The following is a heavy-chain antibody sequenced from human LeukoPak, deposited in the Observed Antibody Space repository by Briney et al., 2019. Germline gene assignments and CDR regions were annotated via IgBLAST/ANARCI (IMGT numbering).Heavy chain of an antibody. D-gene: IGHD2-15*01. CDR3: AKDESRSCSGGSCFPTDY. Sequence: GGSLRLSCAATGFTFSSYAMSWVRQAPGKGLEWVSAISSSAGSTFYADSVKGRFIISRDNSKNMLYLQMNSLRAEDTAVYYRAKDESRSCSGGSCFPTDYWGQGTLVTVSS. V-gene: IGHV3-23*01. CDR1: GFTFSSYA. J-gene: IGHJ4*02. CDR2: ISSSAGST.